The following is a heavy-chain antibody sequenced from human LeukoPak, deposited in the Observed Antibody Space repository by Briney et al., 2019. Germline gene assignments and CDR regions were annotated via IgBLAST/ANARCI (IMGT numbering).Heavy chain of an antibody. CDR1: GFTFSSYA. Sequence: GGSLRLSCAASGFTFSSYAMSWVRQAPGKGLEWVSAISGSGGSTYYADSVKGRFTISRDNSKNTLYLQMNSLRAEDTAVYYCSKDLRFLEWSLMDAFDIWGQGTMVTVSS. D-gene: IGHD3-3*01. CDR3: SKDLRFLEWSLMDAFDI. V-gene: IGHV3-23*01. J-gene: IGHJ3*02. CDR2: ISGSGGST.